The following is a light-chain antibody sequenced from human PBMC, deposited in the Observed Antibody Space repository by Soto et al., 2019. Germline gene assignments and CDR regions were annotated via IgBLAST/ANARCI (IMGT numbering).Light chain of an antibody. CDR3: MQAIQTPFT. CDR2: LGS. J-gene: IGKJ3*01. CDR1: QSLLHSNGYNY. V-gene: IGKV2-28*01. Sequence: DIVMTQSPLSLPVTPGEPASISCRSSQSLLHSNGYNYLDWYLKKPGQSPQLLSYLGSNRASGVPARFSSSGSVTDFTLKIRRVQAEDVGVYYCMQAIQTPFTFGPGTKVDIK.